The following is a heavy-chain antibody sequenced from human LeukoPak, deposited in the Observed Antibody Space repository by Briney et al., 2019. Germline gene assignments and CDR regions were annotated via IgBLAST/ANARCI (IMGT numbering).Heavy chain of an antibody. CDR2: INPNSGGT. Sequence: ASVKVSCKASGYTFTGHYMHWVRQAPGQGLEWMGWINPNSGGTSYAQNFQGRVTMTSDTSIRTAYMELRRLTFDDTAVYYCAREAPGYWGQGTLVTVSS. CDR1: GYTFTGHY. V-gene: IGHV1-2*02. J-gene: IGHJ4*02. CDR3: AREAPGY.